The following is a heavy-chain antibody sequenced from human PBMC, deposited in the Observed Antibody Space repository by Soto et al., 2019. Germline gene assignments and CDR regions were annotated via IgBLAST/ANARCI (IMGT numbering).Heavy chain of an antibody. CDR3: ARVAVTTYYFDC. J-gene: IGHJ4*02. CDR1: GFTFSSYW. CDR2: LNPDGSRT. V-gene: IGHV3-74*01. D-gene: IGHD4-17*01. Sequence: EVQLVESGGDLVQPGGSLRLSCAAAGFTFSSYWMHWVRQAPGKGLVWVSRLNPDGSRTSYADSVKGRFTISRDNAKNTLYLQMNSRGAEYTAVYYCARVAVTTYYFDCWGQGTLVTVSS.